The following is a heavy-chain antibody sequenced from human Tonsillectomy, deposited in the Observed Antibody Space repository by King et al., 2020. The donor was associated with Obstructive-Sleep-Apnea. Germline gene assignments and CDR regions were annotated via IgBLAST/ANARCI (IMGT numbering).Heavy chain of an antibody. D-gene: IGHD3-10*01. CDR3: ARIWFGDYFHGMDV. CDR1: GFSLSNARVG. J-gene: IGHJ6*02. V-gene: IGHV2-26*01. Sequence: VTLKESGPVLVKPTETLTLTCTVSGFSLSNARVGVGWIRQPPGKALEWLAHIFSNGEKAYSTSLKRTLTISKDTSKSQVVLTMTNMDPVDTATYYCARIWFGDYFHGMDVWGQGTTVTVSS. CDR2: IFSNGEK.